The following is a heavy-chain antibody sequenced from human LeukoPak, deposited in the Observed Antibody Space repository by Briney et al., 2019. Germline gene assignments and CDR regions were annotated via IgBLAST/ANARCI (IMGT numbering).Heavy chain of an antibody. J-gene: IGHJ3*02. CDR1: GGSISSGGYY. D-gene: IGHD3-3*01. CDR2: IYHSGST. CDR3: ARFYDFWSGYDVPDAFYI. Sequence: PSETLSLTCTVSGGSISSGGYYWSWIRQHPGKGLEWIGYIYHSGSTYYNPSLKSRVTISVDRSKNQFSLKLSSVTAADTAVYYCARFYDFWSGYDVPDAFYILGPGTIVTVSS. V-gene: IGHV4-31*03.